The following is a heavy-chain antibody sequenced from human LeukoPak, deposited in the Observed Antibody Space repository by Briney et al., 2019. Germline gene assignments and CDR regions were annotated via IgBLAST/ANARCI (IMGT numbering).Heavy chain of an antibody. Sequence: GGSLRLSCATSGFIFSTYALSWVRQAPGKGLEWASSISGSGGSTYHADSVKGRFTISRDSSKNTLYLQVNSLRAEDTAIYYCARVIRAAPGKGYFDYWGQGTLVTVSS. D-gene: IGHD6-13*01. CDR2: ISGSGGST. J-gene: IGHJ4*02. CDR3: ARVIRAAPGKGYFDY. V-gene: IGHV3-23*01. CDR1: GFIFSTYA.